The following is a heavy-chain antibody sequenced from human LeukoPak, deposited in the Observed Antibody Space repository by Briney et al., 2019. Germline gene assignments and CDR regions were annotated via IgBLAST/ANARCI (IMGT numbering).Heavy chain of an antibody. CDR2: TSSRSTFK. CDR3: ARLGYSGYDAFDY. D-gene: IGHD5-12*01. V-gene: IGHV3-21*01. CDR1: GFIFSNYS. Sequence: GGSLRLSCIVSGFIFSNYSMNWVRQAPGKGPEWVSSTSSRSTFKYYTDSVKGRFTISRDNAKNSLYLQMNSLRAEDTAVYYCARLGYSGYDAFDYWGQGTLVTVSS. J-gene: IGHJ4*02.